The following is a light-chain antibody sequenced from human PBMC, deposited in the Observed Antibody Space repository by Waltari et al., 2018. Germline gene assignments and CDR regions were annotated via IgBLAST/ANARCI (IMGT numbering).Light chain of an antibody. CDR3: QRYDNLPIFA. J-gene: IGKJ3*01. CDR1: QDISNY. V-gene: IGKV1-33*01. CDR2: DAS. Sequence: DIQMTQSPSSLSASVGDRLTITCQASQDISNYLNWYQQKPGKAPKLLIHDASKLETGVPSRFSGSQSGTHFTLTISSLQPEDIATYYCQRYDNLPIFAFGPGTKVDVK.